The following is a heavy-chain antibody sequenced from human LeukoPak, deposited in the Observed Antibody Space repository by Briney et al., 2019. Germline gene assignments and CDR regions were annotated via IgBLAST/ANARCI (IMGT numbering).Heavy chain of an antibody. CDR2: MNPNSGNT. D-gene: IGHD6-6*01. CDR3: ARDGDIAARYYYGMDV. V-gene: IGHV1-8*01. CDR1: GYTFTSYD. Sequence: GASVKVSCKASGYTFTSYDINWVRQATGQGLEWMGWMNPNSGNTGYAQKFQGRVTMTRNTSISTAYMELSSLRSEDTAVYYCARDGDIAARYYYGMDVWGQGTTVTVSS. J-gene: IGHJ6*02.